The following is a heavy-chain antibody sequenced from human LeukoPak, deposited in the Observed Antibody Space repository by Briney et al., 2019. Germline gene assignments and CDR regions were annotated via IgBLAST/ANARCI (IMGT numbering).Heavy chain of an antibody. J-gene: IGHJ4*02. CDR3: ATLSGDSHGYDY. CDR2: ILHDGSNK. D-gene: IGHD5-18*01. V-gene: IGHV3-30*03. CDR1: GFTSSSYA. Sequence: PGRSLRLSCAASGFTSSSYAMHWVRQAPGKGLEWVAVILHDGSNKQYADSVKGRFTISRDNSKNTLYLQINSLRAEDTAVYYCATLSGDSHGYDYWGLGTLVTVSS.